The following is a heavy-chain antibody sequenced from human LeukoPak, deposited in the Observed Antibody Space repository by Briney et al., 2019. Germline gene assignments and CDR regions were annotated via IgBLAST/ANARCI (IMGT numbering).Heavy chain of an antibody. Sequence: PSETLSLTCAVYGGSFSGYYWSWIRQPPGKGLEWIGEINHSGSTNYNPSLKSRVTMSVDTSKDQISLRLRSVTAADTAVYYCARDDFEYSVHYGMDVWGQGTTVTVSS. CDR1: GGSFSGYY. CDR3: ARDDFEYSVHYGMDV. D-gene: IGHD3/OR15-3a*01. V-gene: IGHV4-34*01. CDR2: INHSGST. J-gene: IGHJ6*02.